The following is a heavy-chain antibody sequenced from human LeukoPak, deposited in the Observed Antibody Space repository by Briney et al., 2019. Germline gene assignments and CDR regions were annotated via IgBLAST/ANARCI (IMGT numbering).Heavy chain of an antibody. CDR1: GFTFDDYA. V-gene: IGHV3-9*01. D-gene: IGHD3-16*02. J-gene: IGHJ3*02. CDR3: AKDIITFGGVIVNFGAFDI. Sequence: GGSLRLSCAASGFTFDDYAMHWVRQAPGKGLEWVSGISWNSGSIGYADSVKGRFTISRDNAKNSLYLQMNSLRAEDTALYYCAKDIITFGGVIVNFGAFDIWGQGTMVTVSS. CDR2: ISWNSGSI.